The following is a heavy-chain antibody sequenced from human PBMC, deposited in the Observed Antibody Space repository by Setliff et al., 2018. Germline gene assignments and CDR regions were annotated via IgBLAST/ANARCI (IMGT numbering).Heavy chain of an antibody. CDR3: ARTRYGLGGRPY. CDR2: IYYSGST. D-gene: IGHD2-15*01. Sequence: PSENLSLTCAVSGGSISSYYWSWIRQPPGKGLEWIGYIYYSGSTNYNPSLKSRVTISVDTSKNQFSLKLSSVTAADTAVYYCARTRYGLGGRPYWGQGTLVTVSS. J-gene: IGHJ4*02. V-gene: IGHV4-59*01. CDR1: GGSISSYY.